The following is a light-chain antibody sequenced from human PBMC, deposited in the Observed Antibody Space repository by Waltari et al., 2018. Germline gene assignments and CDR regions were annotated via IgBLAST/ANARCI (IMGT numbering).Light chain of an antibody. Sequence: SYELTQPPSVSVSPGQTASITCSGDKLGDNYACWYQQKPGQSPVLVIHQYSKRPSGIPERFSGSNSGNTATLTISGTQAMDEADYYCQAWDSSINYVFGTGTKVTVL. CDR2: QYS. CDR1: KLGDNY. V-gene: IGLV3-1*01. J-gene: IGLJ1*01. CDR3: QAWDSSINYV.